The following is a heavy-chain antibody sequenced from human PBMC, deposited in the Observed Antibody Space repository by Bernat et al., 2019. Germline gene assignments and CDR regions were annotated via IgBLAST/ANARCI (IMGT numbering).Heavy chain of an antibody. CDR3: ARDSAAGYYYYYYMDV. V-gene: IGHV3-30-3*01. D-gene: IGHD2-15*01. J-gene: IGHJ6*03. CDR1: GFTFSSYA. Sequence: QVQLVESGGGVVQPGRSLRLSCAASGFTFSSYAMHWVRQAPGKGLEWVAVISYDGSNKYYADSVKGRFTISRDNSKNTLYLQMNSLRAEDTDVYYCARDSAAGYYYYYYMDVWGKGTTVTVSS. CDR2: ISYDGSNK.